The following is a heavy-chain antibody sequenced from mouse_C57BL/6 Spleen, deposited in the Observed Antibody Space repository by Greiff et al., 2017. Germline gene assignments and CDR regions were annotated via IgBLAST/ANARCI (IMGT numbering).Heavy chain of an antibody. V-gene: IGHV1-72*01. J-gene: IGHJ3*01. Sequence: QVQLQQPGAGLVQPGASLKLSCESYGYTFPTYGMPWVRQRPGRGLELVGTIDPNGGGTKYKETLKSKSTLTVDKPTRTAYMQLSSLRSEDSAVYSVARYGTTVVGVGFAYWGQLVLVTVAA. CDR2: IDPNGGGT. D-gene: IGHD1-1*01. CDR1: GYTFPTYG. CDR3: ARYGTTVVGVGFAY.